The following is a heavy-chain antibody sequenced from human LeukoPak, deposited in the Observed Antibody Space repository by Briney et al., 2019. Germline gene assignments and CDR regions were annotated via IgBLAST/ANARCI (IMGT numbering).Heavy chain of an antibody. J-gene: IGHJ6*02. D-gene: IGHD4-17*01. CDR2: ISGSGGST. Sequence: GVSLRLSCAASGFTFSSYAMSWVRQAPGKGLEWVSAISGSGGSTYYADSVKGRFTISRDNSKNTLYLQMNSLRAEDTAVYYCATPTTVTTDYYYGMDVWGQGTTVTVSS. CDR1: GFTFSSYA. V-gene: IGHV3-23*01. CDR3: ATPTTVTTDYYYGMDV.